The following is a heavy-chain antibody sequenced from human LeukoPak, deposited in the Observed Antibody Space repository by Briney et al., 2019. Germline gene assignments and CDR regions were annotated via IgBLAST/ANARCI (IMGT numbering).Heavy chain of an antibody. V-gene: IGHV1-69*01. Sequence: SVKVSCKASGGTFSSYAISWVRQAPGQGLEWMGGIIPIFGTANYAQKFQGRVTITADESTSTAYMELSSLRSEDAAVYYCARDPRGIVGAPRPDYWGQGTLVTVSS. CDR3: ARDPRGIVGAPRPDY. CDR1: GGTFSSYA. J-gene: IGHJ4*02. D-gene: IGHD1-26*01. CDR2: IIPIFGTA.